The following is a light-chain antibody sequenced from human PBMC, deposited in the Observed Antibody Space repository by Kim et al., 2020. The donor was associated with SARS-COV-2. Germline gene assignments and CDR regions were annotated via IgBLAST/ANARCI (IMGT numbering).Light chain of an antibody. V-gene: IGLV3-1*01. CDR1: KLGDKY. J-gene: IGLJ2*01. Sequence: SYELTQPPSVSVSPGQTASITCSGDKLGDKYACWYQQKPGQSPVLVIYQDSKRPSGIPERFSGSNSGNTATLPFSGTQAMDEADYYCQAWASSTVVFGGG. CDR2: QDS. CDR3: QAWASSTVV.